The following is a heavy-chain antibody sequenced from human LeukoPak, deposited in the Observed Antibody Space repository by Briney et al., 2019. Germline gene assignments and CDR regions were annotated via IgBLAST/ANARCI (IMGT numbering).Heavy chain of an antibody. V-gene: IGHV3-23*01. J-gene: IGHJ4*02. Sequence: GGSLRLSCAASGFTFSSYAMSWVRQAPGKGLEWVSAISGSGGSTYYADSVKGRFTISRDNSKNTLYLQMNSLRAKDSAVYYCANMGFPRGATLGGGFDYWGQGTLVTVSS. D-gene: IGHD1-26*01. CDR2: ISGSGGST. CDR3: ANMGFPRGATLGGGFDY. CDR1: GFTFSSYA.